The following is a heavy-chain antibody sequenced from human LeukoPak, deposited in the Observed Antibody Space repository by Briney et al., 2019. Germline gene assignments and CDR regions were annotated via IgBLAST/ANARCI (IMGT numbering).Heavy chain of an antibody. Sequence: GGSLRLSCAASGFTFSVYYMSWIRQAPGKGLEWVSYISSSGSNIYYADSVKGRFTISRDNAKNSLYLQMNSLRAEDTAVYYCARSQGSTWSDYWGQGTLVTVSS. CDR2: ISSSGSNI. D-gene: IGHD6-13*01. CDR3: ARSQGSTWSDY. V-gene: IGHV3-11*01. CDR1: GFTFSVYY. J-gene: IGHJ4*02.